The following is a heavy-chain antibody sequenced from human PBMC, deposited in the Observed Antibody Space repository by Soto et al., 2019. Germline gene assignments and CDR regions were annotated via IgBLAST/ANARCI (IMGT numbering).Heavy chain of an antibody. J-gene: IGHJ4*02. CDR3: ARGHTAPDH. Sequence: EVQLVEAGGGLVQPGGSLRLSCTASGFTFGTYWMSWVRQAPGKGLEWVANIMHDGSEKQYVDSVKGRFTISRDNAKRSLYLQMSGLRADDTAVYYCARGHTAPDHRVEGTLGTVSS. CDR2: IMHDGSEK. CDR1: GFTFGTYW. V-gene: IGHV3-7*01.